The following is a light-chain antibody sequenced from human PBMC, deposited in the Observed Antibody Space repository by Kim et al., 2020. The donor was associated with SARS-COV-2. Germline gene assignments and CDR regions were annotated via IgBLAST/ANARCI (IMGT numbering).Light chain of an antibody. V-gene: IGKV1-39*01. Sequence: ASVGDRVTITCRASQVISRYLTWYQQKPGKAPKLLIYAASSLQSGVPSRFTGSGSETDFTLTITSLQPEDFATYYCQQTSSAPRTFGEGTKVDIK. J-gene: IGKJ1*01. CDR1: QVISRY. CDR2: AAS. CDR3: QQTSSAPRT.